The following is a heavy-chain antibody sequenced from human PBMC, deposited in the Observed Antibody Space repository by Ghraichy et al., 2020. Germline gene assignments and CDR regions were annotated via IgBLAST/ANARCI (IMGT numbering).Heavy chain of an antibody. V-gene: IGHV3-7*03. D-gene: IGHD6-19*01. CDR3: ASHILGRAVAGTLTFDY. Sequence: GGSLRLSCAAFGFTFSSYWMSWVRQAPGKGLEWVANINQDGSEKYYVDSVKGRFTISRDNPKNSLYLQMSSLRAEDTAVYYCASHILGRAVAGTLTFDYWGQGNLVTVSS. J-gene: IGHJ4*02. CDR1: GFTFSSYW. CDR2: INQDGSEK.